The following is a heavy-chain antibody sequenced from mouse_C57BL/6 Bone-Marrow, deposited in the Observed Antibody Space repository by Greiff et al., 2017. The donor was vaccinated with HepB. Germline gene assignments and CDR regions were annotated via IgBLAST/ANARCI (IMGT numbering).Heavy chain of an antibody. CDR2: IYPRSGNT. D-gene: IGHD2-3*01. Sequence: VQLQQSGAELARPGASVKLSCKASGYTFTSYGISWVKQRTGQGLEWIGEIYPRSGNTYYNEKFKGKATLTADKSSSTAYMELRSLTSEDSAVYFCARETYDGYLFAYWGQGTLVTVSA. J-gene: IGHJ3*01. CDR1: GYTFTSYG. V-gene: IGHV1-81*01. CDR3: ARETYDGYLFAY.